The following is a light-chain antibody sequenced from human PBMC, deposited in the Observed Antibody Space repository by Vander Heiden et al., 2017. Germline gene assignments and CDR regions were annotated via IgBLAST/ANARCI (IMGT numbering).Light chain of an antibody. Sequence: TISCTGITSNIGAGYDVHWYQQVPGRAPKLLTYVDNNRPSGVPDRFSGSRSGTSASLAITGLQAEDEADYYCQSYDNSLRGWVYGGGTKLTVL. CDR2: VDN. J-gene: IGLJ3*02. V-gene: IGLV1-40*01. CDR3: QSYDNSLRGWV. CDR1: TSNIGAGYD.